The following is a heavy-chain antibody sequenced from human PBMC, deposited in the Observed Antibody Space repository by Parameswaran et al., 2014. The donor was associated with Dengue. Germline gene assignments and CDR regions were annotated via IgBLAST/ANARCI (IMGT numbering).Heavy chain of an antibody. Sequence: AISSARWIRQPPGKGLEWIGYIYYSGSTNYNPSLKSRVTISVDTSKNQFSLKLSSVAAADTAVYYCARYHDFWSVDYWGQGTLVTVSS. V-gene: IGHV4-59*01. J-gene: IGHJ4*02. D-gene: IGHD3-3*01. CDR3: ARYHDFWSVDY. CDR2: IYYSGST. CDR1: AISSA.